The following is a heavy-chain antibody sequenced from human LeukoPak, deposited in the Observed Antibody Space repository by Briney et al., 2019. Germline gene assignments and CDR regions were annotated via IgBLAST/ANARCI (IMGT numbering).Heavy chain of an antibody. Sequence: ASVKVSCKVSGYSLTELSMHWVRQAPGKGLEWMGTFDPEDGETTYAQKFQGRVTMTEDTSTDTAYMELSSLRSEDTAVYYCARSILVVPVASHYNYGVDVWGQGTTVTVSS. J-gene: IGHJ6*02. D-gene: IGHD2-2*01. V-gene: IGHV1-24*01. CDR1: GYSLTELS. CDR3: ARSILVVPVASHYNYGVDV. CDR2: FDPEDGET.